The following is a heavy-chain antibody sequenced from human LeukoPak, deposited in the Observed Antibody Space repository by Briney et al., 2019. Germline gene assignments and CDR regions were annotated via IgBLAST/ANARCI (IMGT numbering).Heavy chain of an antibody. Sequence: GGSLRLSCSAPGFTFSSYAMHWVRQAPGKGLEYVSAISSNGGSTYYADSVKGRFTISRDNSKNTLYLQMSSLRAEDTAVYYCVKGRRLRYFDWLLSWFDPWGQGTLVTVSS. V-gene: IGHV3-64D*06. CDR1: GFTFSSYA. J-gene: IGHJ5*02. D-gene: IGHD3-9*01. CDR3: VKGRRLRYFDWLLSWFDP. CDR2: ISSNGGST.